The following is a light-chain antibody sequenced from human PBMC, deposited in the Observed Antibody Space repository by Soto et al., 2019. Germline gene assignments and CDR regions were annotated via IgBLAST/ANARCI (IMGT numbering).Light chain of an antibody. CDR2: DAS. Sequence: EILLTQAPATLSVSPGERATLSCRASQSVSSNLACFQQKPGQAPRLLIYDASNTATGILARFSGSGSGTDFTPTISSLQTEDVATYYCQKYNIAPSWTFGQGTKVDI. CDR1: QSVSSN. CDR3: QKYNIAPSWT. J-gene: IGKJ1*01. V-gene: IGKV3D-15*01.